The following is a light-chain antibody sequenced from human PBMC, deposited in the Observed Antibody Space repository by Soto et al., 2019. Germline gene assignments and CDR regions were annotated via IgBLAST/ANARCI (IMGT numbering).Light chain of an antibody. Sequence: QSALTQPRSVSGSPGQSVTISCIGTSSDVGGYNYVSWYQQHPGKAPKLMIYDVSKRPSGVPDRFSGSKSGNTASLTISGLQAEDEADYYCCSYAGSYTSDYVFGTGTKVTVL. J-gene: IGLJ1*01. CDR1: SSDVGGYNY. CDR2: DVS. CDR3: CSYAGSYTSDYV. V-gene: IGLV2-11*01.